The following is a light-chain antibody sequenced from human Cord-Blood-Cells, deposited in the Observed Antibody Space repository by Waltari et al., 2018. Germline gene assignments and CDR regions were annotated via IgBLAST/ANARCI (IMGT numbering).Light chain of an antibody. CDR2: QGS. J-gene: IGLJ2*01. Sequence: SYELTQPPSVSVSPGQPASITCSGAKLGDKSAGWYQQEPVQSPVLVIYQGSKRPSGIPERVSGSNSGNTATLTISGTQAMDDADYYCRAWDRSSVVFGGGTKLTVL. CDR1: KLGDKS. CDR3: RAWDRSSVV. V-gene: IGLV3-1*01.